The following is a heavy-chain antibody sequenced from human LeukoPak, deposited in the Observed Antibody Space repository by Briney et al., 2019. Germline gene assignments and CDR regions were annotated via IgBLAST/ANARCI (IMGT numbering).Heavy chain of an antibody. Sequence: SETLSLACTVSGGSVSSYYWNWVRQPPGKGLEWIGYIYYSGSSNYNPSLKSRVTISVDTSKNQFSLKLSSVTAADTAMYYCARDLARGRSGLDYWGQGTLVTVSS. V-gene: IGHV4-59*02. CDR3: ARDLARGRSGLDY. J-gene: IGHJ4*02. D-gene: IGHD3-3*01. CDR1: GGSVSSYY. CDR2: IYYSGSS.